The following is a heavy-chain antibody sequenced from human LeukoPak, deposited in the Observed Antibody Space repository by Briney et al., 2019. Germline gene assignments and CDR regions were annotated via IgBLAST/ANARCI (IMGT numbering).Heavy chain of an antibody. CDR2: ISWNSGSI. V-gene: IGHV3-9*01. CDR1: GFTFDDYA. CDR3: AKDIEDRLLPGSFDI. D-gene: IGHD1-26*01. J-gene: IGHJ3*02. Sequence: GGSLRLSCAASGFTFDDYAMHWVRQAPGKGLEWVSGISWNSGSIGYADSVKGRFTISRDNAKNSLYLQMNSLRAEDTALYYCAKDIEDRLLPGSFDIWGQGTTVTVSS.